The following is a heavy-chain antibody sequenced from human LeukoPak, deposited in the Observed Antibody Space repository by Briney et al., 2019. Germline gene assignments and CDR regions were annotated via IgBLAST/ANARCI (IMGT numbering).Heavy chain of an antibody. V-gene: IGHV3-30-3*01. D-gene: IGHD5-12*01. CDR3: ARDDRGYSGYHFDH. Sequence: GGSLRLSCAASGFTFSSYTFHWVRQAPGKGLEWVAVQDGNNKYYTDSVKGRFTISRDNSKNTLYVQMNSLRAEDTAVYYCARDDRGYSGYHFDHWGQGTLVTVSS. CDR2: QDGNNK. CDR1: GFTFSSYT. J-gene: IGHJ4*02.